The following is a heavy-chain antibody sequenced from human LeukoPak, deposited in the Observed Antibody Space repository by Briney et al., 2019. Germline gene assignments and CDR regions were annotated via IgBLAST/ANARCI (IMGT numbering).Heavy chain of an antibody. V-gene: IGHV1-8*01. D-gene: IGHD1-26*01. CDR2: MNHNSGNT. CDR1: GYTFTSYD. J-gene: IGHJ4*02. CDR3: PRGASGSYYEGYYFDY. Sequence: AAVKVSCKASGYTFTSYDINWVRQATGQGGEWMGWMNHNSGNTGYAQKFQGRVTMTRNTSISTAYMELSSLRSEETAVYYCPRGASGSYYEGYYFDYWGQGTLVTVSS.